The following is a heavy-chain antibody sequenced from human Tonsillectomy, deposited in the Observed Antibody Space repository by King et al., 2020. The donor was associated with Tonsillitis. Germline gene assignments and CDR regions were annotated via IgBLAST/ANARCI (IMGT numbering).Heavy chain of an antibody. V-gene: IGHV4-59*08. CDR2: INYSGST. J-gene: IGHJ4*02. CDR3: ARHGXXXVTXPSALDY. CDR1: GGSISIYY. Sequence: VQLQESGPGLVKPSETLSLTCTVSGGSISIYYWSWIRQFPGKGLEWIGYINYSGSTNYNPSLKSRVXISXDTSTNQFSLRLNSVTAADTAVYYCARHGXXXVTXPSALDYWGQGXLVTVSS.